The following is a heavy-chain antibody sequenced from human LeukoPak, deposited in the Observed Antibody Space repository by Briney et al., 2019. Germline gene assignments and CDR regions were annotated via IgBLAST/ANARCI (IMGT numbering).Heavy chain of an antibody. D-gene: IGHD3-10*01. Sequence: PSETLSLTCTVSGGSIGTYYWSWIRQPPGKGLEWIGYVYYCGSTNYNPSLKSRVTISVDTSKNQFSLKLSSVTAADTAVYYCARVSSLGWFGELPYYFDYWGQGTLVTVSS. CDR3: ARVSSLGWFGELPYYFDY. J-gene: IGHJ4*02. V-gene: IGHV4-59*01. CDR1: GGSIGTYY. CDR2: VYYCGST.